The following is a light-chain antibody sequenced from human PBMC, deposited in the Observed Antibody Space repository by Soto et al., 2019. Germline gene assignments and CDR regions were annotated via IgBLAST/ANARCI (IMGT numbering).Light chain of an antibody. CDR1: QSVLHSANSKNY. CDR3: QQYYSTPWT. J-gene: IGKJ1*01. CDR2: WAS. V-gene: IGKV4-1*01. Sequence: DIVLMQSPDSLAVSLGERATINCKSSQSVLHSANSKNYLAWYQQIPGQPPKLIIYWASARESGVPDRFSGTGSGTDFTLTISSLQAEDVAVYYCQQYYSTPWTFGQGTKVEIK.